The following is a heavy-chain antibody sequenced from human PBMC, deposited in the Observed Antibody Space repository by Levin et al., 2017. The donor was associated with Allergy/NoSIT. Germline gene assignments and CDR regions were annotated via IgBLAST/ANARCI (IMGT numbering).Heavy chain of an antibody. CDR2: INHSGST. CDR3: ARGDGTTTNYYYGMDV. Sequence: SQTLSLTCAVYGGSFSGYYWSWIRQPPGKGLEWIGEINHSGSTNYNPSLKSRVTISVDTSKNQFSLKLSSVTAADTAVYYCARGDGTTTNYYYGMDVWGQGTTVTVSS. J-gene: IGHJ6*02. D-gene: IGHD1-7*01. V-gene: IGHV4-34*01. CDR1: GGSFSGYY.